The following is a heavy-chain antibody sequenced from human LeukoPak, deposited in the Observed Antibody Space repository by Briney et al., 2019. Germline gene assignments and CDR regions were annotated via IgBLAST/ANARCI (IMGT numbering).Heavy chain of an antibody. CDR3: AKVLLAARYYYYYYMDV. J-gene: IGHJ6*03. CDR2: IRYDGSNK. D-gene: IGHD2-15*01. V-gene: IGHV3-30*02. Sequence: GGSLRLSCAASGFTFSSYGMHWVRQAPGKGLEWVAFIRYDGSNKYYADSAKGRFTISRDNSKNTLYLQMNSLRAEDTAVYYCAKVLLAARYYYYYYMDVWGKGTTVTVSS. CDR1: GFTFSSYG.